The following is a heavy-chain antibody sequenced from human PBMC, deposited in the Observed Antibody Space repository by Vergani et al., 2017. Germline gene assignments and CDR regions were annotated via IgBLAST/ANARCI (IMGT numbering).Heavy chain of an antibody. J-gene: IGHJ6*03. Sequence: QVQLQESGPGLVKPSQTLSLTCTVSGGSISSGSYYWSWIRQPAGKGLEWIGRIYTSGSTNYNPSLKSRVPISVDTNKNQFSLKQSSVTAADTHLNYCARELYVVVPAAAMSPRSHYYYYMDVWGKGTTVTVYS. CDR1: GGSISSGSYY. CDR2: IYTSGST. V-gene: IGHV4-61*02. D-gene: IGHD2-2*01. CDR3: ARELYVVVPAAAMSPRSHYYYYMDV.